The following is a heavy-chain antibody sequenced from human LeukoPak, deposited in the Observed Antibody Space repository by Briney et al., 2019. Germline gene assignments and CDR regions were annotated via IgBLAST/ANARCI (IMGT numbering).Heavy chain of an antibody. D-gene: IGHD2/OR15-2a*01. CDR3: ARGYFNYYYYYGMDV. Sequence: PGGSLRLSCAASGFTFSSNYMSWVRQAPGKGLEWVSVIYSGGSTYYADSVKGRFTISRDNSKNTLYLQMNSLRAEDTAAYYCARGYFNYYYYYGMDVWGQGTTVTVSS. V-gene: IGHV3-53*01. CDR1: GFTFSSNY. CDR2: IYSGGST. J-gene: IGHJ6*02.